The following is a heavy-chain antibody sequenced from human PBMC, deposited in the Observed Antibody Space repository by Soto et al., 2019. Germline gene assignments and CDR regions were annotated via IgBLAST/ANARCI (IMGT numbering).Heavy chain of an antibody. V-gene: IGHV3-30-3*01. D-gene: IGHD1-26*01. CDR1: GFSLSGHA. J-gene: IGHJ5*02. CDR3: ARDPSGSYYEVSWLDP. Sequence: QVQLVEAGGGVVQPGRSLRLSCAASGFSLSGHAMHWVRQAPGKGLEWVAGISLDGTNKFYADSVKGRFTISRDNSKKMVFLQVNSLQVDDTAVYYCARDPSGSYYEVSWLDPWGQGTLVTVSS. CDR2: ISLDGTNK.